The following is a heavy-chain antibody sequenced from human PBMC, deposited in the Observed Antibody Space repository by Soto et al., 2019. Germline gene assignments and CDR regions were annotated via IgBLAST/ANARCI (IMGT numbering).Heavy chain of an antibody. CDR1: GYTFTGHY. V-gene: IGHV1-2*02. Sequence: ASVKVSCKASGYTFTGHYIHWVRQAPEQGPEWMGEIGPESGATRYAQKFQGRVTMTRDTSITTVYMELKNLSPDDTAVYYCGRGRSGQIVVFYWGQGTPVTAPQ. CDR2: IGPESGAT. J-gene: IGHJ4*02. D-gene: IGHD1-26*01. CDR3: GRGRSGQIVVFY.